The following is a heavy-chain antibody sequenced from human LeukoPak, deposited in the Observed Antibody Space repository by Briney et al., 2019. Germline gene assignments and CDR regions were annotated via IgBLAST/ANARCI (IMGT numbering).Heavy chain of an antibody. CDR1: GFTFSSYA. Sequence: GGSLRLSCAASGFTFSSYAMHWVRQAPGKGLEWVAVISYDGSNKYYADSVKGRFTISRDNAKNSLYLQMNSLRAEDTALYYCAKDIAVATLYYFDYWGQGTLVTVSS. V-gene: IGHV3-30-3*01. CDR3: AKDIAVATLYYFDY. D-gene: IGHD6-19*01. J-gene: IGHJ4*02. CDR2: ISYDGSNK.